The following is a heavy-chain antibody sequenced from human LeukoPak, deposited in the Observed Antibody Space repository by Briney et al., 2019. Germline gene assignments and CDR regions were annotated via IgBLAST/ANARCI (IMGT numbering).Heavy chain of an antibody. J-gene: IGHJ4*02. CDR3: ARIDLLAGTDY. CDR1: GFTFSSYS. Sequence: GGSLRLSCAASGFTFSSYSMNWVRQAPGKGLEWVSSISSSSSYIYYADSVKGRFTISRDNAKNSLYLQMNSLRAEDTAVYHCARIDLLAGTDYWGQGTLVTVSS. D-gene: IGHD6-19*01. V-gene: IGHV3-21*01. CDR2: ISSSSSYI.